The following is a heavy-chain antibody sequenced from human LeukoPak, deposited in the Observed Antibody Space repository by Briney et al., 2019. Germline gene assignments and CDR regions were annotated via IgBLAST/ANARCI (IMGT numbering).Heavy chain of an antibody. CDR1: GFTISPHN. CDR3: ARDKHVFGFDRNFIAAAGHDY. D-gene: IGHD6-13*01. Sequence: PGGSLRLSCAASGFTISPHNMNWVRQAPGKGLEWVSYISSSGSTIYYADSVKGRFTISRDNAKNSLYLQMNSLRAEDTAVYYCARDKHVFGFDRNFIAAAGHDYWGQGTLVTVSS. CDR2: ISSSGSTI. V-gene: IGHV3-48*03. J-gene: IGHJ4*02.